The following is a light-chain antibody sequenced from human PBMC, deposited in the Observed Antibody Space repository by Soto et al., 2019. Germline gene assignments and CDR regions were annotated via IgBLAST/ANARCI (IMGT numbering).Light chain of an antibody. CDR3: CSYTTGSTLV. CDR2: EVS. J-gene: IGLJ1*01. Sequence: QSVLAQPASVSGSPGQSITISCTGTSTDIGTYYHVSWYRQHPGKVPQLIIYEVSNRPSGLSNRFSGSKSGNAASLTISGLQAEDEADYYCCSYTTGSTLVFGTGTKVTV. CDR1: STDIGTYYH. V-gene: IGLV2-14*01.